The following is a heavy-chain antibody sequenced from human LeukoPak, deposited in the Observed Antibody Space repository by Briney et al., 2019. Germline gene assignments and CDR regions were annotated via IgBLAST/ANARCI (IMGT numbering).Heavy chain of an antibody. CDR3: ARVGGYCSGGSCYFLYYYYYGMDV. CDR2: INPNSGGT. Sequence: ASVKVSCKASGYTFTGYYMHWVRQAPGQGLEWMGWINPNSGGTNYAQKLQGRVTMTTDTSTSTAYMELRSLRSDDTAVYYCARVGGYCSGGSCYFLYYYYYGMDVWGQGTTVTVSS. D-gene: IGHD2-15*01. V-gene: IGHV1-2*02. J-gene: IGHJ6*02. CDR1: GYTFTGYY.